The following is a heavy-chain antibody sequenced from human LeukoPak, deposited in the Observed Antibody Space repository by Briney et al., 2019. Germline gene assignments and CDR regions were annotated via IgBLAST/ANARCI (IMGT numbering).Heavy chain of an antibody. CDR3: AKDRPNYYGSNGHYYRRDGDY. CDR1: GFTFSIYA. CDR2: ITSSGDGT. Sequence: GGSLRLSCAASGFTFSIYAMSWVRQAPGKGLQWVSSITSSGDGTYYADSVKGRFTISRDNSENMLYLQMNSLRVEDTAVYFRAKDRPNYYGSNGHYYRRDGDYWGQGTLVTVSS. D-gene: IGHD3-22*01. V-gene: IGHV3-23*01. J-gene: IGHJ4*02.